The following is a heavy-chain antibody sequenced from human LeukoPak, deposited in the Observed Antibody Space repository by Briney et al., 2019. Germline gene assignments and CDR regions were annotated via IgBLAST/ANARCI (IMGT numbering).Heavy chain of an antibody. J-gene: IGHJ4*02. Sequence: SETLSLTCSVSGGSLCSGGYYWRWIRQHPGKGLEWIGYIYYSGSTYYKPSLKSRVTISVDTPKNQFSLKLSSVTAADTAVYYCASRASLREYYFDYWGQGTLVTVSS. V-gene: IGHV4-31*02. CDR1: GGSLCSGGYY. CDR2: IYYSGST. CDR3: ASRASLREYYFDY. D-gene: IGHD3-10*01.